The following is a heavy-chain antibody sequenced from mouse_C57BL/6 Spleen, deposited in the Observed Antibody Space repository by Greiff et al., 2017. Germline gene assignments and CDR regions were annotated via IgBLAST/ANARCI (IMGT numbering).Heavy chain of an antibody. CDR3: ARYGSSSWFAY. Sequence: QVQLKQSGPELVKPGASVKISCKASGYAFSSSWMNWVKQRPGKGLEWIGRIYPGDGDTNYNGKFKGKATLTADKSYSTAYMQLSSLTSEDSAVYFCARYGSSSWFAYWGQGTLVTVSA. CDR2: IYPGDGDT. J-gene: IGHJ3*01. V-gene: IGHV1-82*01. CDR1: GYAFSSSW. D-gene: IGHD1-1*01.